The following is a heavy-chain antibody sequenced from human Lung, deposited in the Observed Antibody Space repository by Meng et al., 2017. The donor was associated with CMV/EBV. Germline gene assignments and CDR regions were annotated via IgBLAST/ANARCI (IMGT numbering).Heavy chain of an antibody. CDR3: AGPDDKGSSPHDPFDI. CDR2: ISSTGYL. Sequence: GSLRLXCTVSGASISSNYWSWSRRPPGKGLEYIGSISSTGYLEYSPSLKGRVTIPLDTSKNHFSLKLTSVTAADMAMYYCAGPDDKGSSPHDPFDIWGQGTMVTVSS. CDR1: GASISSNY. V-gene: IGHV4-59*01. D-gene: IGHD1-1*01. J-gene: IGHJ3*02.